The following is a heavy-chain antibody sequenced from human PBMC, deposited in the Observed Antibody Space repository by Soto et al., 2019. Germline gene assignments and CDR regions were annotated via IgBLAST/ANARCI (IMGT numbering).Heavy chain of an antibody. J-gene: IGHJ1*01. D-gene: IGHD6-19*01. CDR2: IYPGDSDT. CDR3: ARNALTFIAVAGSGYFQH. V-gene: IGHV5-51*01. CDR1: GYSFTSYW. Sequence: GESLKISCKGSGYSFTSYWIGWVRQMPGKGLEWMGIIYPGDSDTRYSPSFQGHVTISADKSISTAYLQWSSLKASDTAMYYCARNALTFIAVAGSGYFQHWGQGTLVTVSS.